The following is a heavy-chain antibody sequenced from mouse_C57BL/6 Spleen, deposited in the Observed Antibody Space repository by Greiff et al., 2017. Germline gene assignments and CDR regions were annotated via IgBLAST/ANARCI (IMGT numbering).Heavy chain of an antibody. CDR3: ARKFLHYDGSFMDY. V-gene: IGHV2-2*01. CDR1: GFSLTSYG. Sequence: QVHVKQSGPGLVQPSQSLSITCTVSGFSLTSYGVHWVRQSPGKGLEWLGVIWSGGSTDYNAAFISRLSISKDNSKSQVFFKMNSLQADDTAIYYCARKFLHYDGSFMDYWGQGTSVTVSS. CDR2: IWSGGST. D-gene: IGHD2-3*01. J-gene: IGHJ4*01.